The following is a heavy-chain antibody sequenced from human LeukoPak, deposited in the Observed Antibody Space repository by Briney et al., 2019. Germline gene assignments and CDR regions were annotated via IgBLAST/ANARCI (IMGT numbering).Heavy chain of an antibody. CDR2: ISGSGGNT. CDR1: GFTFSSYS. Sequence: GRSLRLSCAASGFTFSSYSMSWVRQAPGKGLEWVSGISGSGGNTYYADSVQGRFTMSRDNSKNTLYLQMNSLRAEDTAVYYCAKDRSTQYYFDFRGQGTLVTVSS. V-gene: IGHV3-23*01. J-gene: IGHJ4*02. D-gene: IGHD6-19*01. CDR3: AKDRSTQYYFDF.